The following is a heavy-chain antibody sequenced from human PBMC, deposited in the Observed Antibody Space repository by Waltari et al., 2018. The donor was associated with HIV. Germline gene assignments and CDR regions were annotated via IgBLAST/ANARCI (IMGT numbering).Heavy chain of an antibody. V-gene: IGHV6-1*01. CDR1: GDSVSGNSGS. J-gene: IGHJ3*02. D-gene: IGHD3-16*01. CDR3: ARLYWGNKAFDI. CDR2: TYYNSKWYN. Sequence: QVQLQQSGPGLVKPSQPLSLTCAISGDSVSGNSGSWNWIRQSPSRGLEWLGRTYYNSKWYNDYALSVKSRISINPDTSKNQVSLQLNSVTPEDTAVYYCARLYWGNKAFDIWGQGTMVTVSS.